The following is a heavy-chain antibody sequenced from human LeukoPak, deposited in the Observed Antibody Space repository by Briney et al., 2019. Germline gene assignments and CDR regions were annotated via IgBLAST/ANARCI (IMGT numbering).Heavy chain of an antibody. Sequence: YWIGWVRQMPGKGLEWIGYIYYSGSTYYNPSLKSRITISVDTSKNQFSLKLSSATAADTAVYYCARGVVIGNLDYWGQGTLVTVSS. CDR2: IYYSGST. CDR1: Y. CDR3: ARGVVIGNLDY. D-gene: IGHD3-3*01. J-gene: IGHJ4*02. V-gene: IGHV4-31*02.